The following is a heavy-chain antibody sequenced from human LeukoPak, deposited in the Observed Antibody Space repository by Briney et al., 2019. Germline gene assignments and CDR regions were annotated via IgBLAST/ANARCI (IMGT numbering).Heavy chain of an antibody. Sequence: SETLSLTCAVYGGSFSGYYWSWIRQPPEKGLEWIGEINHSGSTNYNPSLKSRVTISVDTSKNQFSLKLSSVTAADTAVYYCARGLSGWYKSYYFDYWGQGTLVTVSS. D-gene: IGHD6-19*01. CDR3: ARGLSGWYKSYYFDY. CDR1: GGSFSGYY. V-gene: IGHV4-34*01. J-gene: IGHJ4*02. CDR2: INHSGST.